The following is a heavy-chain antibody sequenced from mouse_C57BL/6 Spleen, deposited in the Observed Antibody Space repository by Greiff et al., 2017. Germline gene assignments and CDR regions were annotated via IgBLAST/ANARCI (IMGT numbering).Heavy chain of an antibody. CDR3: ARDRLRRDYYAMDY. Sequence: QVQLQQSGADLAQPGASVTLSCKASGYTFTSYWVHWATQRPGQGLEWIGYIHPSSGYTKYNQKFKDKATLTADKSSSTAYMQLSSLTYEDSAVYYCARDRLRRDYYAMDYWGQGTSVTVSS. J-gene: IGHJ4*01. D-gene: IGHD2-4*01. CDR1: GYTFTSYW. V-gene: IGHV1-7*01. CDR2: IHPSSGYT.